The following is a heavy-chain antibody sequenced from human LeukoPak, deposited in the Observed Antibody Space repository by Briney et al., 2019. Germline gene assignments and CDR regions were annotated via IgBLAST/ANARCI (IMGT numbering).Heavy chain of an antibody. Sequence: SVKVSCKASGGTFSSYAISWVRQAPGQGLEWMGGIIPIFGTANYAQKFQGRVTITADESTSTAYMELSSLRSEDTAVYYCAREAIEQQLVFAFDIWGQGTMVTVSS. V-gene: IGHV1-69*13. CDR3: AREAIEQQLVFAFDI. D-gene: IGHD6-13*01. CDR2: IIPIFGTA. J-gene: IGHJ3*02. CDR1: GGTFSSYA.